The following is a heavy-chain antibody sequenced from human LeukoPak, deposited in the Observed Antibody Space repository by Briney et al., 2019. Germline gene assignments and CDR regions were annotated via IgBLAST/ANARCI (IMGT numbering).Heavy chain of an antibody. CDR2: INPHNGDT. V-gene: IGHV1-2*02. CDR3: ARGVYSGWYTHNWLDS. CDR1: GYTFTSYY. Sequence: ASVKVACKASGYTFTSYYIHWVRQAPGQGLEWMGWINPHNGDTNYEQMFQGRVTMTRDTSISTAYMELSSLRSDDTAVYYCARGVYSGWYTHNWLDSWGQGTLVIVSS. J-gene: IGHJ5*01. D-gene: IGHD6-19*01.